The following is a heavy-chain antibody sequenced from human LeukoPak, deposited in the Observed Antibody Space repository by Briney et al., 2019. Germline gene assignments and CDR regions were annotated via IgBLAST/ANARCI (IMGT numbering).Heavy chain of an antibody. Sequence: GGSLRLSCAASGFTFSGSAMHWVRQGPGKGLEWVGRIRSKANNYATAYAPSVKGRFTISRDDSKNTAYQQMNSLKTEDTAVYYCSMPIGYLDSSGYYYDDAFDMWGQGTTVTVSS. CDR2: IRSKANNYAT. CDR3: SMPIGYLDSSGYYYDDAFDM. CDR1: GFTFSGSA. J-gene: IGHJ3*02. V-gene: IGHV3-73*01. D-gene: IGHD3-22*01.